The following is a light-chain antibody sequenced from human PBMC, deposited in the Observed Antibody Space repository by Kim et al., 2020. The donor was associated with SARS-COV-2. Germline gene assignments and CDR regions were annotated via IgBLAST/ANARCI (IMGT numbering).Light chain of an antibody. J-gene: IGLJ2*01. Sequence: ELTQPPSASGTPGQRVTISCSGSSSNIGSNTVNWYQQLPGTAPKLLIYSNNQRPSGVPDRFSGSKSGTSASLAISGLQSEDEADYYCEAWDDSLVFVG. CDR3: EAWDDSLV. CDR1: SSNIGSNT. CDR2: SNN. V-gene: IGLV1-44*01.